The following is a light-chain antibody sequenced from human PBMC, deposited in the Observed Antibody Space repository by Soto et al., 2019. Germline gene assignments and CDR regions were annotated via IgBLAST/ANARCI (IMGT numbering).Light chain of an antibody. Sequence: QSALTQSASVSGSPRQSITISCTGTSSDVGDYNYVSWYQQDPGKSPKLMIYDVSNRPSGVSNRFSGSKSGNTASLTISGLQAEDEADYYCSSYTSSSTLVVFGGGTKLTVL. V-gene: IGLV2-14*01. CDR2: DVS. CDR1: SSDVGDYNY. CDR3: SSYTSSSTLVV. J-gene: IGLJ2*01.